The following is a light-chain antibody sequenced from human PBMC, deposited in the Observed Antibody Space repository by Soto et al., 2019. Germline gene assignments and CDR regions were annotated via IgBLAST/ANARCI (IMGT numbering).Light chain of an antibody. Sequence: AIRMTQSPSSFSASTGERVTITFRASQGISSYLAWYQQKPGKAPKLLIYAASTLQSGVPSRFSGSGSGTDFTLTISCLQSEDFATYYCQQYYSYPRTFGQGTKVDIK. CDR2: AAS. CDR1: QGISSY. V-gene: IGKV1-8*01. J-gene: IGKJ1*01. CDR3: QQYYSYPRT.